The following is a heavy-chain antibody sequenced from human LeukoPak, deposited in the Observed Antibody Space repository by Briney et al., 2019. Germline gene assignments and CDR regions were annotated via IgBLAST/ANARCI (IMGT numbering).Heavy chain of an antibody. CDR1: GFTFSSYG. D-gene: IGHD3-22*01. CDR3: AKDLWGCYYDPEY. J-gene: IGHJ4*02. V-gene: IGHV3-30*18. CDR2: ISYDGSNK. Sequence: GGSLRLSCAASGFTFSSYGMHWVRQAPGKGLEWVAVISYDGSNKYYADSVKGRFTISRDNSKNTLYLQMNSLRAEDTAVYYCAKDLWGCYYDPEYWGQGTLVTVSS.